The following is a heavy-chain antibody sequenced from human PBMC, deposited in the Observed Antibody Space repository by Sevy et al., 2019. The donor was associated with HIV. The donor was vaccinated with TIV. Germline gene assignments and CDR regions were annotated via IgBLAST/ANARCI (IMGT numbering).Heavy chain of an antibody. CDR3: AREGCSKPHDY. V-gene: IGHV3-23*01. CDR1: GFTFSSYA. CDR2: FSFGCGKI. D-gene: IGHD3-10*02. Sequence: GGSLRLSCAASGFTFSSYAMSWVRQAPGKGLEWVSTFSFGCGKINYANSVKGRFTISRDNSKNTLYLQMHSLRAEDSAVYYCAREGCSKPHDYWGQGTLVTVSS. J-gene: IGHJ4*02.